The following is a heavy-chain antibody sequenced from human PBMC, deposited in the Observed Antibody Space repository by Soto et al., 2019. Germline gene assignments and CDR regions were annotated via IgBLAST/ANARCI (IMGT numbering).Heavy chain of an antibody. CDR1: GFTFSYYY. Sequence: PGGSLRLSCAASGFTFSYYYMSWIRQSPGKGLEWVSYISSSSSYTNYADSVKGRFTISRDNAKNSLYLQMNSLRAEDTAVYYCAREAGTKKSNTYYYDSSGGFDPWGQGTLVTVSS. V-gene: IGHV3-11*06. J-gene: IGHJ5*02. CDR3: AREAGTKKSNTYYYDSSGGFDP. CDR2: ISSSSSYT. D-gene: IGHD3-22*01.